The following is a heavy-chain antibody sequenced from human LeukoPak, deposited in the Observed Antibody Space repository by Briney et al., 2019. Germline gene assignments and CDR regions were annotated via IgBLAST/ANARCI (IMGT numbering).Heavy chain of an antibody. CDR3: ARDGGIIRFGGQDV. D-gene: IGHD3-16*01. CDR1: GFTFSSYW. V-gene: IGHV3-7*01. J-gene: IGHJ6*02. CDR2: MKRDGSEK. Sequence: GGSLRLSCAASGFTFSSYWMSWVRQAPGKGLEWVSNMKRDGSEKNYVDSIKGRFTISRDNATNSLYLQMNSLRAEDTAVYYSARDGGIIRFGGQDVWGQGTTVIVS.